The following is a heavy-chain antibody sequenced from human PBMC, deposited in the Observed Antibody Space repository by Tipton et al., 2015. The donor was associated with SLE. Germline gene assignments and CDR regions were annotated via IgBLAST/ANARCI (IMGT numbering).Heavy chain of an antibody. Sequence: TLSLTCTVSGGSISYDYWRWIRQSAGKGLEWIGRIDSSGTKDYNPSLKSRLSMSIDASTNQVPLRLSSVTAADTAVYYCARGSDGEYVRYFDVWGRGNLATVSS. V-gene: IGHV4-4*07. CDR3: ARGSDGEYVRYFDV. CDR1: GGSISYDY. CDR2: IDSSGTK. J-gene: IGHJ2*01. D-gene: IGHD4-17*01.